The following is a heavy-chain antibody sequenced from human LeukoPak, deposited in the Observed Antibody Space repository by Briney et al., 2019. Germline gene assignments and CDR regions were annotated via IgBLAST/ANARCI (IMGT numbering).Heavy chain of an antibody. Sequence: GESLKISCKGSGYSFTSYWIGWVRQMPGKGLEWMGIIYPGDSDTRYSPSFQGQVTISADKSISTAYLQWSSLKASDTAVYYCARHSYSSSWPNWFDPWGQGTLVTVSS. D-gene: IGHD6-13*01. CDR3: ARHSYSSSWPNWFDP. V-gene: IGHV5-51*01. CDR2: IYPGDSDT. J-gene: IGHJ5*02. CDR1: GYSFTSYW.